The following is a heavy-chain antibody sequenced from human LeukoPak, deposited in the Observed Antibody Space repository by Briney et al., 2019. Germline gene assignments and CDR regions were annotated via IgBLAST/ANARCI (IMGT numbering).Heavy chain of an antibody. Sequence: SVKVSSKASGGTFSSYAISWVRQATGQGLEWMGGSIPIFVTANYAQKFQGRVTITTDESTSTVYMELSSLRSEDTAVYYCARSTPYCSSTSCYGRHPFDYWGQGTLVTVSS. J-gene: IGHJ4*02. D-gene: IGHD2-2*01. CDR1: GGTFSSYA. CDR2: SIPIFVTA. V-gene: IGHV1-69*05. CDR3: ARSTPYCSSTSCYGRHPFDY.